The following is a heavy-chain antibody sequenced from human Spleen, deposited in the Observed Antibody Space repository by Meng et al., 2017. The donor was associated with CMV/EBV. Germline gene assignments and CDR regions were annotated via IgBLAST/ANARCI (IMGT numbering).Heavy chain of an antibody. CDR3: ARGDIVVLQEVGDFFSLFDY. CDR2: ISSSTSYK. J-gene: IGHJ4*02. D-gene: IGHD2-2*01. V-gene: IGHV3-21*01. Sequence: GGSLRLSCAASGFTFSSYSMNWVRQAPGKGLEWVSSISSSTSYKSYADSVKGRFTISRDNAKNSLYLQMNSLRAEDAAVYYCARGDIVVLQEVGDFFSLFDYWGQGTLVTVSS. CDR1: GFTFSSYS.